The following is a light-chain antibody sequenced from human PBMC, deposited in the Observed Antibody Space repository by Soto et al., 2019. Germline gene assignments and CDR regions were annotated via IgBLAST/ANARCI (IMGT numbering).Light chain of an antibody. CDR2: GTS. CDR3: QQYGASVTVT. Sequence: EIVLTQSPGTLSLSPGERATLSCRASQSVTSGYLTWYQQKPGQAPRLLIFGTSTRATGIPDRFSGSGSGTDFTLTISRPEPEDFAVYYCQQYGASVTVTFGQGTKLEIK. CDR1: QSVTSGY. J-gene: IGKJ2*01. V-gene: IGKV3-20*01.